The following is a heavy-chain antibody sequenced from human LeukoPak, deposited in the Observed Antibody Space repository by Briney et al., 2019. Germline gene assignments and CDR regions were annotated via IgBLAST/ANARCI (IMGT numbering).Heavy chain of an antibody. CDR3: ARHVYYGDCYFDY. J-gene: IGHJ4*02. CDR1: GGSISSSSYS. CDR2: IYYSGST. V-gene: IGHV4-39*01. D-gene: IGHD4-17*01. Sequence: PSETLSLTCTVSGGSISSSSYSWGWIRQPPGKGLEWIGSIYYSGSTYYNPSLKSRVTISVDTSKNQFSLKLSSVTAADTAVYYCARHVYYGDCYFDYWGQGTLVTVSS.